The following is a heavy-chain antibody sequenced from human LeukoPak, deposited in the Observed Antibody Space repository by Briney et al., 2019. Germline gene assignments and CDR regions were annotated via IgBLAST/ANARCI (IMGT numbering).Heavy chain of an antibody. J-gene: IGHJ4*02. CDR1: GGTFSSYA. V-gene: IGHV1-69*13. D-gene: IGHD5-18*01. Sequence: SVKVSCKASGGTFSSYAISWVRQAPGQGLEWMGGIIPILGTANYAQKFQGSVTITADESTSTAYMELSSLRSEDTAVYYCATKRGYSYGSPHWGQGTLVTVSS. CDR3: ATKRGYSYGSPH. CDR2: IIPILGTA.